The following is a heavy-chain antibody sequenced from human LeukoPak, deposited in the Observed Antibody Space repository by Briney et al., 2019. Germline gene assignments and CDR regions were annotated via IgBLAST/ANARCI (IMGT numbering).Heavy chain of an antibody. J-gene: IGHJ4*02. D-gene: IGHD6-13*01. CDR3: ARVPIAAAGTFSDY. CDR2: ISSSGSTI. CDR1: GFTFGSYE. V-gene: IGHV3-48*03. Sequence: GGSLRLSCAASGFTFGSYEMNWVRQAPGKGLEWASYISSSGSTIYYADSVKGRFTISRDNAKNSLYLQMNSLRAEDTAVYYCARVPIAAAGTFSDYWGQGTLVTVSS.